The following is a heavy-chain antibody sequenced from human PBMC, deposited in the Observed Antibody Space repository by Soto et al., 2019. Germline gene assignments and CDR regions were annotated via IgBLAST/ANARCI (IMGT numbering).Heavy chain of an antibody. CDR1: GGSISSGGYY. Sequence: PSETLSLTCTVSGGSISSGGYYWSWIRQHPGKGLEWIGYIYYSGSTYYNPSLKSRVTISVDTSKNQFSLKLSSVTAADTAVYYCASSDYDFWSGSMALPSDYWGQGTLVTVSS. CDR2: IYYSGST. V-gene: IGHV4-31*03. J-gene: IGHJ4*02. D-gene: IGHD3-3*01. CDR3: ASSDYDFWSGSMALPSDY.